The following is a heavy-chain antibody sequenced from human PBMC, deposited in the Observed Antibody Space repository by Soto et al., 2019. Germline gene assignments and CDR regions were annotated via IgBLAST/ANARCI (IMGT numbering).Heavy chain of an antibody. CDR2: INAGNGNT. CDR1: GYTFTSYA. CDR3: ARDLLYYYDSRGFDY. V-gene: IGHV1-3*01. Sequence: ASVKVSCKASGYTFTSYAMHWVRQAPGQRLEWMGWINAGNGNTKYSQKFQGRVTITRDTSASTAYMELSSLRSEDTAVFYCARDLLYYYDSRGFDYWGQGTLVTVFS. J-gene: IGHJ4*02. D-gene: IGHD3-22*01.